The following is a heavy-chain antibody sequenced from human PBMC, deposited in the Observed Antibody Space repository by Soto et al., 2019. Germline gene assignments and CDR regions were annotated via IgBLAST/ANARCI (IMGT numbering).Heavy chain of an antibody. CDR2: ISYDAKSK. D-gene: IGHD2-8*02. Sequence: GWSLRLSCAASGFTFNTYGMHWVRQAPGKGLEWVAVISYDAKSKLYVDSVRGRFTISRDNSKNTLFLQMDSLRPEDTALYYCARGLLAAGPFGSWGQGTLVTVSS. V-gene: IGHV3-30*03. CDR3: ARGLLAAGPFGS. CDR1: GFTFNTYG. J-gene: IGHJ4*02.